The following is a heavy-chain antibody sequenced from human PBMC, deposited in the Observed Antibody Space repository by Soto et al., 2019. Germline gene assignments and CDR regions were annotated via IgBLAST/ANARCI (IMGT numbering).Heavy chain of an antibody. CDR3: AINYYDSSGYYYLYYFDY. J-gene: IGHJ4*02. Sequence: ASVKVSCKASGYTFTGYYMHWVRQAPGQGLEWMGWINPNSGGTNYAQKFQGWVTMTRDTSISTAYMELSRLRSDDTAVYYCAINYYDSSGYYYLYYFDYWGQGTLVTVSS. CDR2: INPNSGGT. CDR1: GYTFTGYY. D-gene: IGHD3-22*01. V-gene: IGHV1-2*04.